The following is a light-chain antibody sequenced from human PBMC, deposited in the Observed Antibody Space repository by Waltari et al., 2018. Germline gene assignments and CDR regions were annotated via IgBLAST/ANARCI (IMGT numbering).Light chain of an antibody. CDR3: LQRSNWPPT. V-gene: IGKV3-11*01. J-gene: IGKJ4*01. Sequence: EVVLTQSPATLSLSPGDRATLSCRASLSVGRSLSWYQQKPGQPPRLLIYDASTRATGIPARISGSGSGTDFTLTIGSLESEDFAVYFCLQRSNWPPTFGGGTTVEIK. CDR1: LSVGRS. CDR2: DAS.